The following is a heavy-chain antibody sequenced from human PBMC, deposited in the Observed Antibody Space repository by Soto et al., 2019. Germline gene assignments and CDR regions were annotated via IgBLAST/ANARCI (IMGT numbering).Heavy chain of an antibody. CDR2: INHSGST. V-gene: IGHV4-34*01. CDR1: GGSFSGYY. Sequence: SETLSLTCAVYGGSFSGYYWSWIRQPPGKGLEWIGEINHSGSTNYNPSLKSRVTISVDTSKNQFSLKLSSVTAADTAVYYCANSSGGRVNPEDYYYYMDVWGKGTTVTVSS. J-gene: IGHJ6*03. CDR3: ANSSGGRVNPEDYYYYMDV. D-gene: IGHD2-15*01.